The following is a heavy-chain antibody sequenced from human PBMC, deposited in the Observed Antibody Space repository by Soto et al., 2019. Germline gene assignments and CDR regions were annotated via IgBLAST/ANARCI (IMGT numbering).Heavy chain of an antibody. D-gene: IGHD1-7*01. CDR2: ISSSSSYI. Sequence: KPGGSLRLSCAASGFTFSSYSMNWVRQAPGKGLEWVSSISSSSSYIYYADSVKGRFTISRDNAKNSLYLQMNSLRAEDTAVYYCARDYNWNSHRPFDYWGPGPLVTVSS. V-gene: IGHV3-21*01. CDR3: ARDYNWNSHRPFDY. J-gene: IGHJ4*02. CDR1: GFTFSSYS.